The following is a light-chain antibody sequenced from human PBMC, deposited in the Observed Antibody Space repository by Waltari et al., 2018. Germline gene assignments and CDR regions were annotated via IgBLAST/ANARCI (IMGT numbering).Light chain of an antibody. CDR1: QSVRTY. J-gene: IGKJ1*01. CDR2: GTS. Sequence: EILLTQSPVTLSLSPGERATLSCRASQSVRTYLAWYQQKPGQAPRLLIYGTSTRATGTPDRFSGSGSGTDFSLTISRLEPEDFAVYYCQKYDYLPATFGQGTKVEI. CDR3: QKYDYLPAT. V-gene: IGKV3-20*01.